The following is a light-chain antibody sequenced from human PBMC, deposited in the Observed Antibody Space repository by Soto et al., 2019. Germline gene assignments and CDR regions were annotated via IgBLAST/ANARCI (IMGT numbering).Light chain of an antibody. V-gene: IGKV3-20*01. CDR1: QTVTSDY. Sequence: LTQSRGTLSVSPGETTTLSFRASQTVTSDYIAWYQQKPGKAPNLLIYAASTRAVGIPDRFRASGSETDFTLTISRLEPEDFAVYYCQQYSESPPSFGQATKVDI. CDR2: AAS. CDR3: QQYSESPPS. J-gene: IGKJ1*01.